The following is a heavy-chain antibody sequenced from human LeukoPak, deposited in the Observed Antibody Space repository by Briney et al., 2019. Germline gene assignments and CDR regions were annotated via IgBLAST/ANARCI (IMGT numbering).Heavy chain of an antibody. CDR2: INPNSGGT. CDR1: GYTFTGYY. CDR3: ARSDPPVLLWFGESTNWFDP. D-gene: IGHD3-10*01. Sequence: ASVKVSCKASGYTFTGYYMHWVRQAPGQGLEWMGWINPNSGGTNYAQKFQGRVTMTRDTSISTAYMELSRLRSDDTAVYYCARSDPPVLLWFGESTNWFDPWGQGTLVTVSS. V-gene: IGHV1-2*02. J-gene: IGHJ5*02.